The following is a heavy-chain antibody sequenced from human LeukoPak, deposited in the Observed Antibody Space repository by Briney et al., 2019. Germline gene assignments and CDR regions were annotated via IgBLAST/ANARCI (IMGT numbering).Heavy chain of an antibody. CDR2: IYTSGST. D-gene: IGHD6-13*01. CDR3: AREGALSSWYRHFQH. V-gene: IGHV4-61*02. CDR1: GDSISSGTYY. J-gene: IGHJ1*01. Sequence: PSETLSLTCTVSGDSISSGTYYWSWVRQPAGKGLEWIGRIYTSGSTDYNPSLKTRVTISEDTSNNQFSLKLGSVTAADTAVYYCAREGALSSWYRHFQHWGQGTLVTVSS.